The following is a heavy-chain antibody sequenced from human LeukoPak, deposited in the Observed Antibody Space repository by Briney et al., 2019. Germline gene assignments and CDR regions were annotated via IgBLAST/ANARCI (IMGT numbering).Heavy chain of an antibody. CDR2: IKQDGSEK. Sequence: GRSLRLSCVASGFTFSSYWMSCVRQAPGKGLEWVANIKQDGSEKYYVDSVKGRFTISRDNAKNSLYLQMNSLRAEDTAMYYCARSSRNAFDYWGQGTLVTVSS. V-gene: IGHV3-7*04. CDR3: ARSSRNAFDY. J-gene: IGHJ4*02. CDR1: GFTFSSYW.